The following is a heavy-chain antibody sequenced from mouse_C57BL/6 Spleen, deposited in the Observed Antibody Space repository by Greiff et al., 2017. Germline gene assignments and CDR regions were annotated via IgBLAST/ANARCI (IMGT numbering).Heavy chain of an antibody. V-gene: IGHV1-74*01. CDR2: IHPSDSDT. Sequence: QVQLQQPGAELVKPGASVKVSCKASGYTFTSYWMHWVKQRPGQGLEWIGRIHPSDSDTNYNQKFKGKATLTVDKSSSTAYMQLSSLTSEDSAVYYCAIPSDSSGYRAWFAYWGQGTLVTVSA. CDR1: GYTFTSYW. D-gene: IGHD3-2*02. CDR3: AIPSDSSGYRAWFAY. J-gene: IGHJ3*01.